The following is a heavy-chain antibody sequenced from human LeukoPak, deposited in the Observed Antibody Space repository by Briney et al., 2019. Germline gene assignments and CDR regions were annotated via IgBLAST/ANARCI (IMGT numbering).Heavy chain of an antibody. CDR3: AREGGPYRPLDY. V-gene: IGHV4-59*12. CDR1: GGSISGYY. J-gene: IGHJ4*02. CDR2: IYYSGST. Sequence: SETLSLTCTVPGGSISGYYWSWIRQPPGKGLECIGYIYYSGSTNYNPPLKGRVTISVDTSRNQFSLKLTSVTAADTAVYYCAREGGPYRPLDYSGQGTLVTVSS.